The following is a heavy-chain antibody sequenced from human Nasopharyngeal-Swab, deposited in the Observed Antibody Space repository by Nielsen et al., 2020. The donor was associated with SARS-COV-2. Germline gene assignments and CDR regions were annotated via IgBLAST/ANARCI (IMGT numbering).Heavy chain of an antibody. Sequence: GASLKISCAASGFTFNNYNFNWVRQAPGKRLEWVSSISSSSSYIYYADSVKGRFTISRDNAKNSLYLQMNSLRAEDTAVYYCARDGLDYDFWSAYFMDVWGQGTTVTVSS. V-gene: IGHV3-21*01. CDR1: GFTFNNYN. CDR2: ISSSSSYI. D-gene: IGHD3-3*01. CDR3: ARDGLDYDFWSAYFMDV. J-gene: IGHJ6*02.